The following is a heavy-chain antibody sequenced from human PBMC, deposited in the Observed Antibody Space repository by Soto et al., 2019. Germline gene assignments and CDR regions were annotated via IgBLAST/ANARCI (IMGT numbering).Heavy chain of an antibody. CDR1: GYSFSSHA. J-gene: IGHJ4*02. CDR3: ARGGALSTSWYWGDGLDS. Sequence: QVQLEQSGSEVKKSGSSVKVSCKASGYSFSSHAITWVRQAPGQGLEWMGGIIPVFGTPSYAQKFQGRVTISAEKSTNKSYLELRSRRSDDTAVYYCARGGALSTSWYWGDGLDSWGQGTQVPVSS. V-gene: IGHV1-69*06. D-gene: IGHD6-13*01. CDR2: IIPVFGTP.